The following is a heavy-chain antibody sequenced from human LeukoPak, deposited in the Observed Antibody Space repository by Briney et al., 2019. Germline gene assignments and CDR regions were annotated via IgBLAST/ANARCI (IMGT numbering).Heavy chain of an antibody. CDR1: GVSSSNYY. Sequence: TSETLSLTCTVSGVSSSNYYWSWIRQPAGRGLEWIGRIYSSGSTNYNPSLKSRVTMSVDTSKNQFSLRLSSVTAADTAVYYCARDYYYDSSGSLNDAFDIWGQGTMVTVSS. J-gene: IGHJ3*02. CDR2: IYSSGST. D-gene: IGHD3-22*01. V-gene: IGHV4-4*07. CDR3: ARDYYYDSSGSLNDAFDI.